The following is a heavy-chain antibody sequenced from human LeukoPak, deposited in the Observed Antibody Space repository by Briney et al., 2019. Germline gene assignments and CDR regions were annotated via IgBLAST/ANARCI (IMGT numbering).Heavy chain of an antibody. CDR1: GFTFCSVW. D-gene: IGHD4-17*01. CDR2: INIDGSST. V-gene: IGHV3-74*01. Sequence: GGALRLSCAASGFTFCSVWMHSVREAPGKGLVWVSRINIDGSSTAYADSVKGRFTISRDNAKNTLYLQMNSLRVEDTAFCYCVRDDYGAGDYWGQGTLVTVSS. CDR3: VRDDYGAGDY. J-gene: IGHJ4*02.